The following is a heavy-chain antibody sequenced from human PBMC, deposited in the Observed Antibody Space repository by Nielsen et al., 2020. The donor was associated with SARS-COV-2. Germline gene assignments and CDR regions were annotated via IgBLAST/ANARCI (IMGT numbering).Heavy chain of an antibody. D-gene: IGHD6-19*01. V-gene: IGHV1-69*13. Sequence: SLKISCNASAGTFSSYAISWVRQAPGQGLEWMGGIIPIFGTANYAQKFQGRVTITADESTSTAYMELSSLRSEDTAVYYCARGAVAGTYYYYYYLDVWGKGTTVTVSS. CDR1: AGTFSSYA. CDR2: IIPIFGTA. J-gene: IGHJ6*03. CDR3: ARGAVAGTYYYYYYLDV.